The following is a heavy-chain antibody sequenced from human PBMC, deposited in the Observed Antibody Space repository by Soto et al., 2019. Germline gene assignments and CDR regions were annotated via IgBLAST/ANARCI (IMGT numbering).Heavy chain of an antibody. CDR3: ARGDDYDSSGYSS. Sequence: QVQLVQSGGEVKKPGASVKVSCKASGHTFTSHDINWLRQATGQGLEWMGWMNPNSGAAGYAPNFQGRVTMTRDTSINTAYRELSSLTSEDTAVYYCARGDDYDSSGYSSWGQGTLVTVSA. CDR2: MNPNSGAA. J-gene: IGHJ4*02. CDR1: GHTFTSHD. V-gene: IGHV1-8*01. D-gene: IGHD3-22*01.